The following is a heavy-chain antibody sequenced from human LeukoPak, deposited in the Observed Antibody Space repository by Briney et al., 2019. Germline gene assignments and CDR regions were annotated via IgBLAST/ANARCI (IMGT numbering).Heavy chain of an antibody. D-gene: IGHD5-18*01. V-gene: IGHV1-2*02. J-gene: IGHJ6*02. CDR3: ASPYPGTAMVIDRVAYKNYYYGMDV. CDR2: INPNSGGT. CDR1: GYTFTSTG. Sequence: GASVKVSCKASGYTFTSTGICWVRQAPGQGLEWMGWINPNSGGTNYAQKFQGRVTMTRDTSISTAYMELSRLRSDDTAVYYCASPYPGTAMVIDRVAYKNYYYGMDVWGQGTTVTVSS.